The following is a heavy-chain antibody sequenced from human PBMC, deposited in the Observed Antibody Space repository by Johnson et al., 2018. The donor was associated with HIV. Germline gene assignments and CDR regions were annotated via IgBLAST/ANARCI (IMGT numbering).Heavy chain of an antibody. J-gene: IGHJ3*02. CDR1: GFIFSSYA. CDR2: ISYDAKHK. Sequence: QMLLVESGGGVVQPGRSLRLSCAASGFIFSSYAIHWVRQAPGKGLEWVAVISYDAKHKYYADSVKGRVTISRDNSKNTLSLQMSSLRAEDTAVYYCARRAYYYDSSGYYSHAFDIWGQGTMVTVSS. CDR3: ARRAYYYDSSGYYSHAFDI. V-gene: IGHV3-30*04. D-gene: IGHD3-22*01.